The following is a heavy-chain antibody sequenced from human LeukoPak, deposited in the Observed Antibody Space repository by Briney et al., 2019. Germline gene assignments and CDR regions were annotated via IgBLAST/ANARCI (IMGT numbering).Heavy chain of an antibody. Sequence: GGSLRPSCAASGFTFSSYAMHWVRQAPGKGLEWVAVISYDGSNKYYADSVKGRFTISRDNSKNTLYLQMNRLRAEDTAVYYCARAKVAVAGQIQHWGQGTLVTVSS. D-gene: IGHD6-19*01. CDR3: ARAKVAVAGQIQH. CDR1: GFTFSSYA. J-gene: IGHJ1*01. V-gene: IGHV3-30-3*01. CDR2: ISYDGSNK.